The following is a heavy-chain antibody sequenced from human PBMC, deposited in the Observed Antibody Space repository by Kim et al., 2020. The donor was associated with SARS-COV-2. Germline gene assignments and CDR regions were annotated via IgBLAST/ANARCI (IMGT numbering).Heavy chain of an antibody. Sequence: SETLSLTCTVSGGSISNSNYYWGWIRQPPGKGLEWIGSIYYSGSTYYNPSLKSRVTISVDTSKNQFSLKLSSVTAADTAVYYCASHFNSPPNYYGMDVWGQGTTVTVSS. V-gene: IGHV4-39*01. D-gene: IGHD1-20*01. CDR2: IYYSGST. J-gene: IGHJ6*02. CDR3: ASHFNSPPNYYGMDV. CDR1: GGSISNSNYY.